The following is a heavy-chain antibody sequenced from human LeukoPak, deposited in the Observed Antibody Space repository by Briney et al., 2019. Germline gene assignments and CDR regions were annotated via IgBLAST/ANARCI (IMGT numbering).Heavy chain of an antibody. J-gene: IGHJ6*02. D-gene: IGHD6-6*01. Sequence: PSETLSLTCTVSGGSISSYYWSWIRQPPGKGLEWIGYIYYSGSTNYNPSLKSRVTISVDTSKNQFSLKLSSVTAADTAVYYCARAGGIAARLGGDYYYYGMDVWGQGTTVTVSS. V-gene: IGHV4-59*01. CDR2: IYYSGST. CDR1: GGSISSYY. CDR3: ARAGGIAARLGGDYYYYGMDV.